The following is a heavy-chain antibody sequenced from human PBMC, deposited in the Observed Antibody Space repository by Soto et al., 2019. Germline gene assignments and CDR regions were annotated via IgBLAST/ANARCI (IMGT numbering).Heavy chain of an antibody. CDR2: INIGGDTT. V-gene: IGHV3-23*01. CDR1: GFPFSHYA. D-gene: IGHD2-21*02. CDR3: AKLLVTQMPYYYYGLDV. Sequence: PGESLKISCGVSGFPFSHYAMSWVRQAPGKGLEWVSAINIGGDTTYYADSVKGRFTMSRDNSKNTLYLQMNSLRAEDTAVYYCAKLLVTQMPYYYYGLDVWGQGTTVTVSS. J-gene: IGHJ6*02.